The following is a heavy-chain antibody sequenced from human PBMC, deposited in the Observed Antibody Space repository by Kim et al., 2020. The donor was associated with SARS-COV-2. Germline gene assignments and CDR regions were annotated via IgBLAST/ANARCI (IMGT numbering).Heavy chain of an antibody. CDR2: ISGDGGST. CDR3: AKDSAEGYCSSTSCYLDY. CDR1: GFTFDDYA. D-gene: IGHD2-2*01. Sequence: GGSLRLSCAASGFTFDDYAMHWVRQAPGKGLEWVSLISGDGGSTYYADSVKGRFTISRDNSKNSLYLQMNSLRTEDTALYYCAKDSAEGYCSSTSCYLDYWGQGTLVTVSS. V-gene: IGHV3-43*02. J-gene: IGHJ4*02.